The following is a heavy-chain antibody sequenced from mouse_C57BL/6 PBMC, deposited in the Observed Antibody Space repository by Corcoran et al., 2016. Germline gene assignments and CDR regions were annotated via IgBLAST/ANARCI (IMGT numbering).Heavy chain of an antibody. Sequence: EVKLQQSGPELVKPGASVKISCKASGYTFTDYYMNWVKQRHGKSLEWIGDINPNNGGTSYNQKFKGKATLTVDKSSSTAYMELRSLTSEDSAVYYCADYYCSSPYWYFDVWGTGTTVTVSS. J-gene: IGHJ1*03. CDR1: GYTFTDYY. V-gene: IGHV1-26*01. D-gene: IGHD1-1*01. CDR2: INPNNGGT. CDR3: ADYYCSSPYWYFDV.